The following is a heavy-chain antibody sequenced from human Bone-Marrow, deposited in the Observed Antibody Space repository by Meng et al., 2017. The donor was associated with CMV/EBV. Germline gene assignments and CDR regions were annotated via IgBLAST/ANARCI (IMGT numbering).Heavy chain of an antibody. CDR3: ARVAAAGRLVSLHFDY. V-gene: IGHV3-23*01. CDR1: GFTFSRYA. J-gene: IGHJ4*02. CDR2: ISRTGSNT. D-gene: IGHD6-13*01. Sequence: GESLKISCAGFGFTFSRYAMRWVRQAPGKGLEWVSVISRTGSNTYYADSVKGRFTISRDNSKNTLYLQMNSLRAEDTAVYYCARVAAAGRLVSLHFDYWGQGTLVTVSS.